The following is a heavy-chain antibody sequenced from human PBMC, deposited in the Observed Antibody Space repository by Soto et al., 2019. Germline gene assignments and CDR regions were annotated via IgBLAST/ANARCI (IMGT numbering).Heavy chain of an antibody. CDR2: IKSKTDGGTT. V-gene: IGHV3-15*07. CDR1: GVTFSNAW. Sequence: EVQLVESGGGLVKPGGSLRLSCAASGVTFSNAWMNWVRQAPGKGLEWVGRIKSKTDGGTTDYAAPVKGRFTISRDDSKNTPYLQMNSLETEDTAVYYCAADRCLNGVCYLGWLWGQGTLVTVSS. D-gene: IGHD2-8*01. J-gene: IGHJ4*02. CDR3: AADRCLNGVCYLGWL.